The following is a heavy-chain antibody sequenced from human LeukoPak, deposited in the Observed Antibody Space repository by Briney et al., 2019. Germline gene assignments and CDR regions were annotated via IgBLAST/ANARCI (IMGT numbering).Heavy chain of an antibody. D-gene: IGHD3-22*01. J-gene: IGHJ4*02. CDR3: ARAGDYYDSSGKGFDY. V-gene: IGHV3-33*01. CDR2: IWYDGSNK. CDR1: GFTFSTYG. Sequence: PGRSLRLSCATSGFTFSTYGIHWVRQAPGKGLEWVAVIWYDGSNKYYADSVRGRFTISRDNSRNTLYLQMYSLRAEDTAIYYCARAGDYYDSSGKGFDYWGQGTLVIVSS.